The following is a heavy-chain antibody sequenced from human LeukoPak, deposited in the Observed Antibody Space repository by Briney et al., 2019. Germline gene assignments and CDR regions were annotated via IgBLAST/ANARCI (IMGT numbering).Heavy chain of an antibody. J-gene: IGHJ4*02. CDR2: ILPIVGIA. CDR1: AGTFTSYA. D-gene: IGHD3-22*01. CDR3: ARDLYYDSSGYFGY. Sequence: SVKVSCKASAGTFTSYASIGVRRAPGQGLEGMGRILPIVGIANYAQTFQGRVTITADKSTSTAYMELSSLRSADTAVYYCARDLYYDSSGYFGYWGQGTLVTVSS. V-gene: IGHV1-69*04.